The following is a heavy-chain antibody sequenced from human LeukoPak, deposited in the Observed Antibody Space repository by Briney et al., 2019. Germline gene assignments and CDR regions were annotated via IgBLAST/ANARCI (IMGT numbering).Heavy chain of an antibody. J-gene: IGHJ4*02. V-gene: IGHV4-4*07. Sequence: SQTLSLTCTLSGASISSYYRSWIRQPAGKGLEGIGRIYTTGSTDCIPSLKSRLTMSVDMSKNRMSLKLSAVTAADTAVYYCASRYKDYIMVWGQGTLVTVSS. CDR1: GASISSYY. CDR2: IYTTGST. CDR3: ASRYKDYIMV. D-gene: IGHD1-14*01.